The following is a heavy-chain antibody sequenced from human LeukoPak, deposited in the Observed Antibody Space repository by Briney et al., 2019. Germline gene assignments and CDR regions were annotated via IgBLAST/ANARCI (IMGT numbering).Heavy chain of an antibody. J-gene: IGHJ4*02. CDR1: GFTFSSYG. CDR3: AKGRTDYADYVGLDY. Sequence: GGSLRLSCAPSGFTFSSYGMQWVRQDPGTALEWVAFIRYDGCNKYYPDSLKGRFTISRDKSKNTLSLQMSSLRAEDTAVYYCAKGRTDYADYVGLDYWGQGTLVTVSS. CDR2: IRYDGCNK. V-gene: IGHV3-30*02. D-gene: IGHD4-17*01.